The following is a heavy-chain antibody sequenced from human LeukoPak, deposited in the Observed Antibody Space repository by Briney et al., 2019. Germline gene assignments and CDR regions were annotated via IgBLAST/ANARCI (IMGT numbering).Heavy chain of an antibody. CDR1: GFTFKTYG. Sequence: PGGSLRLSCAASGFTFKTYGMHWVRQAPGKGLEWVAFIQYDGNNKYYADSVKGRFNISRDSSQNTVYLQMNSLRAEDTAVYYCAKTRLVRDYWGQGTRVTVSS. CDR2: IQYDGNNK. D-gene: IGHD3-10*01. CDR3: AKTRLVRDY. V-gene: IGHV3-30*02. J-gene: IGHJ4*02.